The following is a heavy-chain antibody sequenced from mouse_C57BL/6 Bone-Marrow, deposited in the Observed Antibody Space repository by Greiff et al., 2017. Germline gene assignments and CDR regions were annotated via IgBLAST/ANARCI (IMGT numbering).Heavy chain of an antibody. J-gene: IGHJ2*01. V-gene: IGHV1-64*01. CDR1: GYTFTSYW. CDR2: IHPNSGST. D-gene: IGHD1-1*01. CDR3: ARGIYYYGSSSLDY. Sequence: VQLQQPGAELVKPGASVKLSCKASGYTFTSYWMHWVKQRPGQGLEWIGMIHPNSGSTNYNEKFKSKATLTVDKSSSTAYMQLSSLTSEDSAVXYCARGIYYYGSSSLDYWGQGTTLTVSS.